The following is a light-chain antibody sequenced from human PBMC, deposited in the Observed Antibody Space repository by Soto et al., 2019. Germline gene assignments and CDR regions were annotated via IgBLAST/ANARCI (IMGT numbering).Light chain of an antibody. Sequence: DIQMTQSPSSLSASVGDRVTLTCAASQDMSNYLKLYQQKPGKAPKLLIYDASNLETGVPPRFSGSGSGTDFTFTISSLQPEDIATYYCQQYDNLPLTFGGVTKVDIK. CDR1: QDMSNY. CDR3: QQYDNLPLT. V-gene: IGKV1-33*01. CDR2: DAS. J-gene: IGKJ4*02.